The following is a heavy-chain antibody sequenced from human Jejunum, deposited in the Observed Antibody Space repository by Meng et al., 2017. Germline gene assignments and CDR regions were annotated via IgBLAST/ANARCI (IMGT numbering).Heavy chain of an antibody. CDR2: IGRGTDT. D-gene: IGHD1-26*01. CDR1: GFTFRTNY. CDR3: AKHLSGSYTFDY. V-gene: IGHV3-23*04. J-gene: IGHJ4*02. Sequence: EGERGESGGGLAEPGGSLRLSCAASGFTFRTNYMSWVRRAPGRGLEWVSAIGRGTDTYYADSVKGRFTISRDKLMNTLYLEMNSLRAEDTAVYYCAKHLSGSYTFDYWGQGILVTVSS.